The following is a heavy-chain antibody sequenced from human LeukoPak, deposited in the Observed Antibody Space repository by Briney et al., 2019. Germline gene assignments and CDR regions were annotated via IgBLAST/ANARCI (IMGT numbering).Heavy chain of an antibody. J-gene: IGHJ3*02. D-gene: IGHD3-22*01. CDR3: AKSWNYYDSSGDDALDI. Sequence: GGSLRLSCAASGFTFYSYAMNWVRQAPGKGLEWVSTFSGSGGSTYYADSVKGRFTISRDNSKNTLYLQMNSLRAEDTALYYCAKSWNYYDSSGDDALDIWGQGTMVTVSS. V-gene: IGHV3-23*01. CDR2: FSGSGGST. CDR1: GFTFYSYA.